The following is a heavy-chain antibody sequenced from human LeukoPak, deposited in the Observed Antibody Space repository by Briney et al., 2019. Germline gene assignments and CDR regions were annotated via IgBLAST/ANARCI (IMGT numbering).Heavy chain of an antibody. CDR2: ISWNSGSI. V-gene: IGHV3-9*01. J-gene: IGHJ4*02. CDR1: GFTFSSYA. Sequence: SGGSLRLSCAASGFTFSSYAMSWVRQAPGKGLEWVSGISWNSGSIGYADSVKGRFTISRDNAKNSLYLQMNSLRAEDTALYYCAKDPSGYNSPGGFDYWGQGTLVTVSS. CDR3: AKDPSGYNSPGGFDY. D-gene: IGHD5-24*01.